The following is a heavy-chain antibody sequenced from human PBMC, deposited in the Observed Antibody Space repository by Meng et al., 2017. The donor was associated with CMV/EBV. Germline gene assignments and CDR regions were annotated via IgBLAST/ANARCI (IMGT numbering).Heavy chain of an antibody. CDR3: ASTNLAAAGMDDYY. CDR2: ISYDGSNK. V-gene: IGHV3-30-3*01. CDR1: GLTFSSYA. Sequence: GGSLRLSCAASGLTFSSYAIHWVRQAPGKGLEWVAVISYDGSNKYYADSVKGRFTISRDNSKNTLYLQMNSLRAEDTAVYYCASTNLAAAGMDDYYWGQGTLVTVSS. D-gene: IGHD6-13*01. J-gene: IGHJ4*02.